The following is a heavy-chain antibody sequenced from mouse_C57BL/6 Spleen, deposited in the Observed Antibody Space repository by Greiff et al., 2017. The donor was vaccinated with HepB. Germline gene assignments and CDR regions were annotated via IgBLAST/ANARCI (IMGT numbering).Heavy chain of an antibody. CDR1: GYTFTDYY. V-gene: IGHV1-76*01. CDR3: ARDGDGSSPGWYFDV. CDR2: IYPGSGNT. D-gene: IGHD1-1*01. Sequence: LVESGAELVRPGASVKLSCKASGYTFTDYYINWVKQRPGQGLEWIARIYPGSGNTYYNEKFKGKATLTAEKSSSTAYMQLSSLTSEDSAVYFCARDGDGSSPGWYFDVWGTGTTVTVSS. J-gene: IGHJ1*03.